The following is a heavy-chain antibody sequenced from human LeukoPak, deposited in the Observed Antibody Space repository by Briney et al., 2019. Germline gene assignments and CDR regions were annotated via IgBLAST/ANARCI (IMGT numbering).Heavy chain of an antibody. Sequence: SQTLSLTCAISGDSVSSNSAAWNWIRQSPSRGLEWLARTYYRSKWYYDYAVSVKSRIIINPDTSKNQFSLHLNSVTPEDTAVYYCARDVNAFSSSLDYWGQGTLVTVSS. CDR2: TYYRSKWYY. CDR1: GDSVSSNSAA. V-gene: IGHV6-1*01. J-gene: IGHJ4*02. D-gene: IGHD6-13*01. CDR3: ARDVNAFSSSLDY.